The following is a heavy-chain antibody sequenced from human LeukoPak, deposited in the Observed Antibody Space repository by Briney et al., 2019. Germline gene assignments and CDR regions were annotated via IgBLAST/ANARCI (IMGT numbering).Heavy chain of an antibody. CDR3: SRSYNYPDSSGYYGFDY. D-gene: IGHD3-22*01. CDR1: GFRFGDYA. Sequence: GGSLRLSCTGSGFRFGDYAMSWFRQAPGKRLGWVGFVRSKPHGETTEYAASMQGRFTISRDDSKSVAYVHMNSLKTEDTAVYYCSRSYNYPDSSGYYGFDYWGQGTLVTVSS. V-gene: IGHV3-49*03. J-gene: IGHJ4*02. CDR2: VRSKPHGETT.